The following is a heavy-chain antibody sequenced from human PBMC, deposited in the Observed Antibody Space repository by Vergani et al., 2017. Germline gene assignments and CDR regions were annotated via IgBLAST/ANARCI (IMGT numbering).Heavy chain of an antibody. CDR1: GDSISSGVYY. D-gene: IGHD2-2*01. CDR3: ARDSRYCXSTSCYVGRDWFDP. CDR2: IYSTGST. J-gene: IGHJ5*02. V-gene: IGHV4-31*03. Sequence: QVQLQESGPGLVKPSQTLALTCSVSGDSISSGVYYWNWIRQHPGKGLEWIGYIYSTGSTHHNPSLRRRINMSVDTSKNQFSLKLNSVTAADTAMYYCARDSRYCXSTSCYVGRDWFDPWGQGTLVTVSS.